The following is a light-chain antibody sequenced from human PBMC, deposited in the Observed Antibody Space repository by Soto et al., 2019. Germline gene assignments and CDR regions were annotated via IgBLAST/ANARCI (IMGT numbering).Light chain of an antibody. Sequence: IVLTQSPGTLALSPWERASLSCRASQSVSSGHLAWYQQKPGQAPRLLIYGASSRATGIPDRFSGTGSGTDFTLTISSLQAEDVAIYFCQQYYSSPWTFGQGTKVDIK. CDR2: GAS. CDR1: QSVSSGH. J-gene: IGKJ1*01. V-gene: IGKV3-20*01. CDR3: QQYYSSPWT.